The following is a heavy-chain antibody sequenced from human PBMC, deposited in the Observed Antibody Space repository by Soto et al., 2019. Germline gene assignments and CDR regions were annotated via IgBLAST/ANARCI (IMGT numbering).Heavy chain of an antibody. Sequence: SETLSVTCTVSGGSISSYYWSWIRQPPGKGLEWIGYIYYSGSTNYNPSLKSRVTISVDTSKNQFSLKLSSVTAADTAVYYCARENFYYYMDVWGKGTTVTVSS. CDR2: IYYSGST. CDR3: ARENFYYYMDV. CDR1: GGSISSYY. V-gene: IGHV4-59*01. J-gene: IGHJ6*03.